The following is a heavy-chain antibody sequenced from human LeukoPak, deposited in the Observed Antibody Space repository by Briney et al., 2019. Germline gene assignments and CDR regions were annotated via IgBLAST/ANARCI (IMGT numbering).Heavy chain of an antibody. Sequence: ASVKVSCKASGYTFTSYGISWVRQAPGQGLEWMGWISAYNGNTNYAQKLQGRVTMTTDTSTSTAYMELRSLRSDDTAVYYCARDREATYYCGSGSPNWFDPWGQGTLVTVSS. D-gene: IGHD3-10*01. CDR2: ISAYNGNT. CDR3: ARDREATYYCGSGSPNWFDP. V-gene: IGHV1-18*01. CDR1: GYTFTSYG. J-gene: IGHJ5*02.